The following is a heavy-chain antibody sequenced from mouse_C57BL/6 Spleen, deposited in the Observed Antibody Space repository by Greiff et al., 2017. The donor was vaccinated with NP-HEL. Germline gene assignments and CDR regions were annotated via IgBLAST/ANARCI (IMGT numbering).Heavy chain of an antibody. D-gene: IGHD4-1*01. Sequence: QVQLQQSGAELVRPGSSVKLSCKASGYTFTSYWMHWVKQRPIQGLEWIGNIDPSDSETHYNQKFKDKATLTVDKSSSTAYMQLSSLTSEDSAVYYCARGRANWGYYFDYWGQGTTLTVSS. CDR1: GYTFTSYW. CDR3: ARGRANWGYYFDY. V-gene: IGHV1-52*01. J-gene: IGHJ2*01. CDR2: IDPSDSET.